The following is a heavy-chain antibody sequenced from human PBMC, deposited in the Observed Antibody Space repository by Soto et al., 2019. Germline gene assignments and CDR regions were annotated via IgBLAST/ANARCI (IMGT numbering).Heavy chain of an antibody. D-gene: IGHD1-26*01. CDR2: IYPGDSDT. CDR1: GYTFSNYW. Sequence: GESLKISCTASGYTFSNYWIGWVRQMPGKGLEWMGIIYPGDSDTRYSPSFQGQVTISADTSINTAYLQWSSLKASDTAMYYCAKPYSFSWTGALLWGQGSLVTVSS. CDR3: AKPYSFSWTGALL. J-gene: IGHJ4*02. V-gene: IGHV5-51*01.